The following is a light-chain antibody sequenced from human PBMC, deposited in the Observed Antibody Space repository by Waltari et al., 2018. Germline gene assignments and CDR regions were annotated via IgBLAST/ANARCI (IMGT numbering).Light chain of an antibody. Sequence: EIVITQSPATLAVSPGETATLPCRASQSVSSNLAWYQQKPGQAPRLLIYGASTRATGIPARFSGSGSGTEFTLTISSMQSEDFAVYYCQQYNNWPPWTFGQGTKVEIK. CDR1: QSVSSN. J-gene: IGKJ1*01. V-gene: IGKV3-15*01. CDR3: QQYNNWPPWT. CDR2: GAS.